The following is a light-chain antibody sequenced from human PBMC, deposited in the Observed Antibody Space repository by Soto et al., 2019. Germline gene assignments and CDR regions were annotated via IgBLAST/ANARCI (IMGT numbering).Light chain of an antibody. CDR2: ASN. J-gene: IGLJ1*01. CDR1: TSNIGAPYD. Sequence: QFVLTQPPSVSGAPGQRVTISCTGSTSNIGAPYDVYWYQQLPGTAPKLLIYASNNRPSGVPDRFSGSKTGTSASLAITGLQAEDEGDYYCQSFDSSLSGSYVFGTGTKLTVL. V-gene: IGLV1-40*01. CDR3: QSFDSSLSGSYV.